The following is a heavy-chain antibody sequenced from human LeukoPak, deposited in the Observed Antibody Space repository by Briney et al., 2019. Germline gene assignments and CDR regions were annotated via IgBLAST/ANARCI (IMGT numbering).Heavy chain of an antibody. V-gene: IGHV4/OR15-8*01. CDR2: IHHDGRI. CDR1: GGSIDSTNW. CDR3: ARSHDHLWGNYPDY. Sequence: PSETLSLTCDVSGGSIDSTNWWNWVRQPPGKGLAWIGEIHHDGRINYNPSLKSRVTLSVDKSKNQFPLRLNSVTAADTAMYYCARSHDHLWGNYPDYWGQGTLVTVSS. D-gene: IGHD3-16*02. J-gene: IGHJ4*02.